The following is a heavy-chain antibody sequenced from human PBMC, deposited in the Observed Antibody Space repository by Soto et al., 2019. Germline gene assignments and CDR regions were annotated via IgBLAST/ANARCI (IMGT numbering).Heavy chain of an antibody. CDR1: GFSLDTSGVG. CDR3: AHIFDFDWVWAFEY. CDR2: IYWDDDK. Sequence: QITLKESGPTLVKPTQTLTLTCTFSGFSLDTSGVGVGWIRQPPGKTLEWLALIYWDDDKRYSPSLNSRLTITKDTSKNQVVLRMTNVDPEDTATYYCAHIFDFDWVWAFEYWGQGALVTVSS. D-gene: IGHD3-9*01. J-gene: IGHJ4*02. V-gene: IGHV2-5*02.